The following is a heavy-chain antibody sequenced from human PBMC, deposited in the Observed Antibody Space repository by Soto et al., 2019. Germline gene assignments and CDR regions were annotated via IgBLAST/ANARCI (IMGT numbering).Heavy chain of an antibody. D-gene: IGHD4-17*01. Sequence: GASVKVSCKASGGTFSSYAISWVRQAPGQGLEWMGGIIPIFGTANYAQKFQGRVTITADESTSTAYMELSSLRSEDTAVYYCARSYGDYDEILDNWFDPWGQGTLVTVSS. CDR3: ARSYGDYDEILDNWFDP. J-gene: IGHJ5*02. V-gene: IGHV1-69*13. CDR2: IIPIFGTA. CDR1: GGTFSSYA.